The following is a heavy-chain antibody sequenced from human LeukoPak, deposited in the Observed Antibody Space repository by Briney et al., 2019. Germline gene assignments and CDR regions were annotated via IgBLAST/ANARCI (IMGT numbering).Heavy chain of an antibody. D-gene: IGHD3-10*01. CDR2: ISSSSSYI. CDR1: GFTFSSYS. CDR3: ARRRGYGSGSYYPISGDAFDI. Sequence: GGSLRLPCAASGFTFSSYSMNWFRQAPGKGLEWVSSISSSSSYIYYADSVKGRFTISRDNAKNSLYLQMNSLRAEDTAVFYCARRRGYGSGSYYPISGDAFDIWGQGTMVTVSS. V-gene: IGHV3-21*01. J-gene: IGHJ3*02.